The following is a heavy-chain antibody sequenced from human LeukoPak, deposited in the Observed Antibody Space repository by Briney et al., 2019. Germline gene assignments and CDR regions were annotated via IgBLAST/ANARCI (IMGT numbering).Heavy chain of an antibody. J-gene: IGHJ3*02. CDR1: SGSISSYY. CDR3: ARSDYDILTGYYWPSAFNI. Sequence: SETLSLTCTVSSGSISSYYWSWIRQPAGKGLEWIGRIYTSGSTNYNPSLKSRVTMSVDTSKNQFSLKLSSVTAADTAVYYCARSDYDILTGYYWPSAFNIWGQGTMVTVSS. V-gene: IGHV4-4*07. CDR2: IYTSGST. D-gene: IGHD3-9*01.